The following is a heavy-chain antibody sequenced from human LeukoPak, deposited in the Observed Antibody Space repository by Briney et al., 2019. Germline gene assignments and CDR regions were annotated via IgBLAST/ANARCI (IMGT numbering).Heavy chain of an antibody. CDR1: GFTFSSYA. CDR2: ISGSGVMT. J-gene: IGHJ4*02. D-gene: IGHD1-26*01. CDR3: AKDRSIGTYYTFDH. Sequence: PGGSLRLSCAASGFTFSSYAMTWVRQAPGKGLEWVATISGSGVMTYYADSVKGRFTVSGDHSKNTLYLQMSSLTAADTAVYYCAKDRSIGTYYTFDHWGQGTLVIVSS. V-gene: IGHV3-23*01.